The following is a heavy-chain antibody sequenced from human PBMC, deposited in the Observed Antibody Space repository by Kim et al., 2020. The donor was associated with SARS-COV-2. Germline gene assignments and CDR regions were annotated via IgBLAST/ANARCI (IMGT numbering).Heavy chain of an antibody. J-gene: IGHJ6*02. CDR1: GFTFSSYA. Sequence: GGSLRFSCAASGFTFSSYAMHWVRQATGKGLEWVAVISYDGSNKYYADSVKGRFTISRDNSKNTLYLQMNSLRAEDTAVYYCARDDKFFYDILTGYYVGGGDYGMDVWGQGTTVTVSS. V-gene: IGHV3-30-3*01. CDR2: ISYDGSNK. D-gene: IGHD3-9*01. CDR3: ARDDKFFYDILTGYYVGGGDYGMDV.